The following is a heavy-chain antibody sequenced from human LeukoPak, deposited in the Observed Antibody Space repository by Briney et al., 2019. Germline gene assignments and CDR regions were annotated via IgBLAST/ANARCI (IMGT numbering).Heavy chain of an antibody. CDR2: INHSGST. CDR3: ARVGSSSWYKKGQFDY. CDR1: GFTFDDYG. D-gene: IGHD6-13*01. J-gene: IGHJ4*02. Sequence: GSLRLSCAASGFTFDDYGMSWVRQAPGKGLEWIGEINHSGSTNYSPSLKSRVTLSVDTSKNQFSLKLSSVTAADTAVYYCARVGSSSWYKKGQFDYWGQGTLVTVSS. V-gene: IGHV4-34*01.